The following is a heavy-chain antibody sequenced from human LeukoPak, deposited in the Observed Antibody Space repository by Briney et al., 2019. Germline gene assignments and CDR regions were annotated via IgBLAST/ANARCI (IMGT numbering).Heavy chain of an antibody. J-gene: IGHJ3*02. CDR3: ASFIAAAVTDAFDI. D-gene: IGHD6-13*01. CDR1: GYTFTSYY. Sequence: ASVKVSCKASGYTFTSYYIHWVRQAPGQGLEWMGIINPIGGTTDYAQKFQGRVTMTRDTSTSTVYMELSSLRSEDTAVYYCASFIAAAVTDAFDIWGQGTMVTVSS. V-gene: IGHV1-46*01. CDR2: INPIGGTT.